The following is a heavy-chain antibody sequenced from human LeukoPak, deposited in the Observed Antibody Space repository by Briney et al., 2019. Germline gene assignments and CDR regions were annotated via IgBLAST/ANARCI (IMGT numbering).Heavy chain of an antibody. J-gene: IGHJ3*02. CDR2: IYYSGST. CDR3: ARVGITMVRGVSDAFDI. V-gene: IGHV4-39*07. Sequence: SETLSLTCTVSGGSISSSSYYWGWVRQPPGKGLEWIGSIYYSGSTYYNPSLKSRVTISVDTSKNQFSLKLSSVTAADTAVYYCARVGITMVRGVSDAFDIWGQGTMATVSS. CDR1: GGSISSSSYY. D-gene: IGHD3-10*01.